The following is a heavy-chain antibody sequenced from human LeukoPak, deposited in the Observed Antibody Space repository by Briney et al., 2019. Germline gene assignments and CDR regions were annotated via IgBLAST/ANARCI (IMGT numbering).Heavy chain of an antibody. CDR1: GYTFTSYG. CDR3: ARDWSGYCSGGSCPYYFDF. CDR2: ISIYNGNR. Sequence: GASVKVSCKASGYTFTSYGISWVRQAPGQGLEWMGWISIYNGNRNYPLKFQGRVTLTTDTSTSTAYMELRSLTSDDTAVYYCARDWSGYCSGGSCPYYFDFWGQGTLVTVSS. J-gene: IGHJ4*02. V-gene: IGHV1-18*04. D-gene: IGHD2-15*01.